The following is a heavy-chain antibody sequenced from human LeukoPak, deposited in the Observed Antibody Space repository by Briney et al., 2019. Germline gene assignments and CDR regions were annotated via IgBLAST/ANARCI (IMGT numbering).Heavy chain of an antibody. V-gene: IGHV3-30*03. Sequence: GGSLRLSCAASGFTFSSYGMHWVRQAPGKGLEWVAVISYDGSNKYYADSVKGRFTISRDNSKNTLYLQMGSLRAEDMAVYYCARVRDYYDSSGYHYYHYGMDVWGQGTTVIVSS. CDR1: GFTFSSYG. J-gene: IGHJ6*02. CDR2: ISYDGSNK. D-gene: IGHD3-22*01. CDR3: ARVRDYYDSSGYHYYHYGMDV.